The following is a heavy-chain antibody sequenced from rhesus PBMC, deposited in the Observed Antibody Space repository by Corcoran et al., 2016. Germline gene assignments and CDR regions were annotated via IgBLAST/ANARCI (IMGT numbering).Heavy chain of an antibody. CDR1: GGSISSRFYY. CDR3: AREPFCTSTTCYAGFDY. J-gene: IGHJ4*01. Sequence: QVQLQESGPGLVKPSETLSLTCAVSGGSISSRFYYWTCVRTAPWTGLGWVGYISYRGSTSYNPSLKSRVTSSRDTSTNQFALKLSSVTAADTAVYYWAREPFCTSTTCYAGFDYWGQGVLVAVSS. D-gene: IGHD2-2*01. V-gene: IGHV4-122*02. CDR2: ISYRGST.